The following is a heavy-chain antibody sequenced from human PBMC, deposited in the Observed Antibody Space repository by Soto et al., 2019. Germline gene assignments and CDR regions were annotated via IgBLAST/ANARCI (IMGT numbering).Heavy chain of an antibody. D-gene: IGHD3-22*01. J-gene: IGHJ4*02. CDR3: ARAYFHDRHFDS. Sequence: PSETLSLTCSVSGDSISSDDFCWSWLRQSPGRGLEWIGWMCYSGSTFYNPSLESRVTISVDTSKSQFSLKLSSVTAADTAAYYCARAYFHDRHFDSWGQGTLVTVSS. V-gene: IGHV4-30-4*01. CDR1: GDSISSDDFC. CDR2: MCYSGST.